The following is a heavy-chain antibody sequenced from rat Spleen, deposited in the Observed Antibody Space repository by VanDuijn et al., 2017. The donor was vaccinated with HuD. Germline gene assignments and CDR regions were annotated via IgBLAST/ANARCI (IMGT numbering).Heavy chain of an antibody. V-gene: IGHV2-15*01. J-gene: IGHJ2*01. CDR1: GFSLTSNS. D-gene: IGHD1-11*01. Sequence: QVQLKESGPGLVQPSQTLSLTCTVSGFSLTSNSVSWVRQTPGKGLEWMGAIWSGGDTDYNSALKSRLSISRDTSKSQVFLKMSSLKTEDTATYYCARDGTTDYWGQGVMVTVSS. CDR3: ARDGTTDY. CDR2: IWSGGDT.